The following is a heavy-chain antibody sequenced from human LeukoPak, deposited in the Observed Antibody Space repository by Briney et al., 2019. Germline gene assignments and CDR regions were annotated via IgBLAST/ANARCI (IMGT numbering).Heavy chain of an antibody. CDR2: IYWDDDK. J-gene: IGHJ5*02. V-gene: IGHV2-5*02. Sequence: ESGPTLVNPTQTLTLTCTFSGFSLSTSGVGVGWIRQPPGKALEWLALIYWDDDKRYSPSPKSGLTITKDTSKNQVVLTMTNMDPVDTATYYCARRLVYGDYGWFDPWGQGTLVTVSS. CDR1: GFSLSTSGVG. D-gene: IGHD4-17*01. CDR3: ARRLVYGDYGWFDP.